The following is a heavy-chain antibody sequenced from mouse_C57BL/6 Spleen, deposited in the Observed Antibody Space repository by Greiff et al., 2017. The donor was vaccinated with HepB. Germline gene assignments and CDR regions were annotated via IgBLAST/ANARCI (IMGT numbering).Heavy chain of an antibody. Sequence: QVQLQQSGPELVKPGASVKISCKASGYAFSSSWMNWVKQRPGKGLEWIGRIYPGDGDTNYNGKFKGKATLTADKSSSTAYMQLSSLTSEDSAVYFCARSPDYGSSSGAMDYWGQGTSVTVSS. J-gene: IGHJ4*01. CDR3: ARSPDYGSSSGAMDY. CDR2: IYPGDGDT. CDR1: GYAFSSSW. D-gene: IGHD1-1*01. V-gene: IGHV1-82*01.